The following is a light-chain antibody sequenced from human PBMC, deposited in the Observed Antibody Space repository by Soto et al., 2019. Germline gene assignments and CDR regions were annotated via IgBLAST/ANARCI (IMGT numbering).Light chain of an antibody. CDR1: PSNNSN. Sequence: ITQSPSTLSVPTGERATLSCMSSPSNNSNLAWYQQRLGQAPRLLIFCASTRATDVPPRFSVSGSGTEFTLTISSLQAEDFAVYYCQQYNNWPRTFGQGTKVDIK. J-gene: IGKJ1*01. CDR2: CAS. V-gene: IGKV3-15*01. CDR3: QQYNNWPRT.